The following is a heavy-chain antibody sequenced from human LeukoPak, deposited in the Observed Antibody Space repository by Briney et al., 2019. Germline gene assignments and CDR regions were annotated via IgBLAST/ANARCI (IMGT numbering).Heavy chain of an antibody. D-gene: IGHD4-17*01. J-gene: IGHJ4*02. CDR2: IYTSGST. CDR1: GGSLSSYY. V-gene: IGHV4-4*07. Sequence: SETLSLTCTVSGGSLSSYYWRWIRQPAGKGLEWIGRIYTSGSTNYNPSLKSRVTMSVDTSKNEFSLKLSAVTAADTAVYYCARDPGAVTNRFDYWGQGTLVTVSS. CDR3: ARDPGAVTNRFDY.